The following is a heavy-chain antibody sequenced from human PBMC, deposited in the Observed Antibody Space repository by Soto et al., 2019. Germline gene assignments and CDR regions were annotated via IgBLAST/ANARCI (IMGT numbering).Heavy chain of an antibody. D-gene: IGHD6-13*01. CDR3: ARVRAAAESYYYYGMDV. CDR1: GGTFSSYA. Sequence: SVKVSCKASGGTFSSYAISWVRQAPGQGLEWMGGIIPIFGTASYAQKFQGRVTITADESTSTAYMELSSLRSEDTAVYYCARVRAAAESYYYYGMDVWGQGTTVTVSS. CDR2: IIPIFGTA. J-gene: IGHJ6*02. V-gene: IGHV1-69*13.